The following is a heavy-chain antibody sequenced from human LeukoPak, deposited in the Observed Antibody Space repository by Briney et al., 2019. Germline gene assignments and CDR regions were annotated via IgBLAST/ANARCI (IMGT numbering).Heavy chain of an antibody. D-gene: IGHD3-3*01. Sequence: PSETLSLTCAVYGGSFSGYYWSWIRQPPGKGLEWIGEINHSGSTNYNPSLKSRVTISVDTSKNQFSLKLSSVTAADTAVYYCARVLYDFWTGVRDWFDPWGQGTLVTVSS. CDR1: GGSFSGYY. CDR2: INHSGST. CDR3: ARVLYDFWTGVRDWFDP. J-gene: IGHJ5*02. V-gene: IGHV4-34*01.